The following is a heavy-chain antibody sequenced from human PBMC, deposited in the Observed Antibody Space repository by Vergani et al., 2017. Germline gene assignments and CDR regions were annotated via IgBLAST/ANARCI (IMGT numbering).Heavy chain of an antibody. CDR2: IIPILGIA. CDR3: ARDLGYCSGGSCSY. Sequence: QVQLVQSGAAVKSLGSSVKASCKASGGTFSIYTISGVRQAPGQGLEWMGRIIPILGIANYAQKFQGRVTITADKSTSTAYMELSSLRSEDTAVYYCARDLGYCSGGSCSYWGQGTLVTVSS. CDR1: GGTFSIYT. V-gene: IGHV1-69*08. D-gene: IGHD2-15*01. J-gene: IGHJ4*02.